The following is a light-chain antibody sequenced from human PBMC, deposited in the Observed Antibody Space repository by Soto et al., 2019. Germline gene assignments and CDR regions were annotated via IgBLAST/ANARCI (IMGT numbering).Light chain of an antibody. CDR2: AAS. J-gene: IGKJ4*01. CDR1: QGIRND. V-gene: IGKV1-6*01. Sequence: AIQMAESPSSLSASVGDRVTITCRASQGIRNDLGWYQQKPGKAPKLLIYAASSLQSGVPSRFSGSGSGTDFTLTISILQPEDFATYYCLQDYNYPLTFGGGTKVEIK. CDR3: LQDYNYPLT.